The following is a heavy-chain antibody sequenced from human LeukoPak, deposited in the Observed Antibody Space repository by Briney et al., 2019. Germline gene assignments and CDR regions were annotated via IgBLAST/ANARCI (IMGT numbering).Heavy chain of an antibody. CDR1: GGSISSGGYY. CDR2: INHSGST. V-gene: IGHV4-39*01. D-gene: IGHD6-13*01. CDR3: ARQNSSSWHGGGPFDY. Sequence: SQTLSLTCTVSGGSISSGGYYWSWIRQPPGKGLEWIGEINHSGSTNYNPSLKSRVTISVDTSKNQFSLKLSSVTAADTAVYYCARQNSSSWHGGGPFDYWGQGTLVTVSS. J-gene: IGHJ4*02.